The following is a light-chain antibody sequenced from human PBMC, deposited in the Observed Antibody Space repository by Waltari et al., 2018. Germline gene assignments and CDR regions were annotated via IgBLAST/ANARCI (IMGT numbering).Light chain of an antibody. V-gene: IGKV3-15*01. CDR3: QQYFDWPMYT. J-gene: IGKJ2*01. CDR1: QSVTTN. CDR2: GAS. Sequence: EIVMTQSPDTLSVSPGERATLSCRASQSVTTNLAWYQQQPGQAPRRLLYGASTRATGIPARFSGSGSGTDFTLTISSLQSEDFAVYYCQQYFDWPMYTFAQGTKLEIK.